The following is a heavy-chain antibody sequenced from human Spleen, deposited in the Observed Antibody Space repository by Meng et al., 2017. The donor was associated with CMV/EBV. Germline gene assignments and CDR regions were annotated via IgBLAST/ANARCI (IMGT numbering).Heavy chain of an antibody. CDR2: INDIGDT. CDR3: TRRTLPFEV. CDR1: GGSFSGYY. V-gene: IGHV4-34*01. Sequence: QGQLQQGGAGLVKPSETLSLPCAVYGGSFSGYYWGWIRQSPGKGLEWIGEINDIGDTNYNPSLKSRVTISVDTSKNRFSLKLSSVTAADRAVYYCTRRTLPFEVWGQGTLVTVSS. D-gene: IGHD1-14*01. J-gene: IGHJ4*02.